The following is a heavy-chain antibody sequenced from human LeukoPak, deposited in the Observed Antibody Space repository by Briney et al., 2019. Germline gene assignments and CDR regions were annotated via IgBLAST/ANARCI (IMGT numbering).Heavy chain of an antibody. Sequence: ASVKVSCKASGYTFTSYYIHWVRQAPGQGLEWMGWISAYNGNTNYAQKLQGRVTMTTDTSTSTAYMELRSLRSDDTAVYYCARDRIAWNPFDYWGQGTLVTVSS. CDR1: GYTFTSYY. J-gene: IGHJ4*02. D-gene: IGHD1-1*01. CDR3: ARDRIAWNPFDY. V-gene: IGHV1-18*04. CDR2: ISAYNGNT.